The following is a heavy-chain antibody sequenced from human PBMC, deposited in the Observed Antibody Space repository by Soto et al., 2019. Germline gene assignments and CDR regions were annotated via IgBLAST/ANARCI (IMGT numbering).Heavy chain of an antibody. CDR1: GYTFTTYG. V-gene: IGHV1-18*01. Sequence: ASVKVSCKASGYTFTTYGISWVRQAPGQGLEWLGWINTHNGNTNYAQNLQGRVIMTADTSTSTAYMELRSLRSDDTAIYYCTREGSATYYYYGMDAWXQGTTVTVSS. CDR3: TREGSATYYYYGMDA. J-gene: IGHJ6*02. CDR2: INTHNGNT. D-gene: IGHD2-15*01.